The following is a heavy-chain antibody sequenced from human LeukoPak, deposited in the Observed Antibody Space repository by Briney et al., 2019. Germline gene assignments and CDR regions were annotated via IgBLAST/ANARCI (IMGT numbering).Heavy chain of an antibody. CDR1: GGTFSSYA. J-gene: IGHJ4*02. D-gene: IGHD3-22*01. V-gene: IGHV1-69*04. CDR2: IIPIFGIA. Sequence: SVKVSCRASGGTFSSYAISWVRQAPGQGLEWMGRIIPIFGIANYAQKFQGRVTITADKSTSTAYMELSSLRSEDTAVCYCAREYYYDSSGYIDYWGQGTLVTVSS. CDR3: AREYYYDSSGYIDY.